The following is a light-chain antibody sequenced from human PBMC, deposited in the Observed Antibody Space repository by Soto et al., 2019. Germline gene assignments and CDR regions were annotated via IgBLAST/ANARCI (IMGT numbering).Light chain of an antibody. CDR2: KVY. J-gene: IGKJ5*01. CDR3: MQATHWPIT. CDR1: QSLVYSDGIAY. Sequence: DVVMTQSPLSLPVTLGQPASISCRSNQSLVYSDGIAYFSWFQQRPGRSPRRLIYKVYNRDSGVQARFSGSGSGTDFALKISRVEADDVGVYYCMQATHWPITFGQGTRLEIK. V-gene: IGKV2-30*01.